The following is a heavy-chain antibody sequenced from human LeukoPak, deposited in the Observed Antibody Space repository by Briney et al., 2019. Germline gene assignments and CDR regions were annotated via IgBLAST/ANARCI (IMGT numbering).Heavy chain of an antibody. J-gene: IGHJ4*02. Sequence: SETLSLTCAVYGGSFSGYYWSWIRQPPGKGLEWIGEINHSGSTNYNPSLKSRVTISVDTSKNQFSLKLSSVTAADTAAYYCARGSSSWYRHYYFDYWGQGTLVTVSS. V-gene: IGHV4-34*01. CDR2: INHSGST. CDR1: GGSFSGYY. D-gene: IGHD6-13*01. CDR3: ARGSSSWYRHYYFDY.